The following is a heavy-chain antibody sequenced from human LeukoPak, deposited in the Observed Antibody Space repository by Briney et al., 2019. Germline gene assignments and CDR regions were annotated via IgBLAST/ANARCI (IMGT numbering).Heavy chain of an antibody. CDR1: GFAFSSFS. CDR2: IRSGGTNT. D-gene: IGHD1-7*01. Sequence: GGSLRLSCAASGFAFSSFSMNWVRQAPGKGLEWVSYIRSGGTNTDYTGSVKGRFTISRDNAKNSLYLQMNSLRAEDTAVYYCARMNYVSSGWGAPFDYWGQGTLVTVSS. J-gene: IGHJ4*02. CDR3: ARMNYVSSGWGAPFDY. V-gene: IGHV3-48*04.